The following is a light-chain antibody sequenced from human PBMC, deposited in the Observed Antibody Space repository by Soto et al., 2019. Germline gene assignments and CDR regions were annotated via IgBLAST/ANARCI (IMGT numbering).Light chain of an antibody. V-gene: IGKV1-33*01. Sequence: DIQMTQSPSSLSASVGDRVTITCQASQDITNYLNWYQQKPGKAPKLLIYDVSKLETGVPSRFSGSGSGTDFTFTINSLQPEDIATYYCQQYDNRPLTFGGGTKV. CDR2: DVS. CDR1: QDITNY. J-gene: IGKJ4*01. CDR3: QQYDNRPLT.